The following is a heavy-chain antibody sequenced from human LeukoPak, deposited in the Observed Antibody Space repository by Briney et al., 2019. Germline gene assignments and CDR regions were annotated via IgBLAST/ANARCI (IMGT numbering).Heavy chain of an antibody. V-gene: IGHV3-23*01. CDR2: ISGSGGST. CDR3: AKDLYSSSWSTIDY. CDR1: GFTFSSYA. J-gene: IGHJ4*02. D-gene: IGHD6-13*01. Sequence: GGSLRLSCAASGFTFSSYAMSWVRQAPGKGLEWVSAISGSGGSTYYADSVKGRFTISRDNSKNTLYLQMNSLRAEDTAVYYCAKDLYSSSWSTIDYRGQGTLVTVSS.